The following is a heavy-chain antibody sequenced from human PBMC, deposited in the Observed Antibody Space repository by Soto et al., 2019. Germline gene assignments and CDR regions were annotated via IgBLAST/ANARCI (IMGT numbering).Heavy chain of an antibody. CDR3: ARGVGSSPPQY. D-gene: IGHD1-26*01. CDR1: GGSISVYY. J-gene: IGHJ4*02. CDR2: IYASGSP. V-gene: IGHV4-59*01. Sequence: ASETLSLTCTISGGSISVYYWSWIRQPPGQGLEWIGYIYASGSPYYNPSLKSRVTISADTSKNQISLKLPSPTAADTAVYYWARGVGSSPPQYWGRGTLVTSPQ.